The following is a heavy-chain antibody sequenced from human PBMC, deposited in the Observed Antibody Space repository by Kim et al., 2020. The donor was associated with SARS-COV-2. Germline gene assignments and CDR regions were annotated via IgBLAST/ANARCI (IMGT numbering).Heavy chain of an antibody. CDR2: INTNTGNP. Sequence: ASVKVSCKASGYTFTSYAMNWVRQAPGQGLEWMGWINTNTGNPTYAQGFTGRFVFSLDTSVSTAYLQISSLKAEDTAVYYCARDFRGKYYYGSGSYPPSGEGMDVWGQGTTVTVSS. J-gene: IGHJ6*02. D-gene: IGHD3-10*01. CDR3: ARDFRGKYYYGSGSYPPSGEGMDV. CDR1: GYTFTSYA. V-gene: IGHV7-4-1*02.